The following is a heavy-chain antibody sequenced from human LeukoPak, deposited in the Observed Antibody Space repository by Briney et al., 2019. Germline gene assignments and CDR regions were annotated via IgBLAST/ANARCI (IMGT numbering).Heavy chain of an antibody. CDR1: GFTFSGFG. Sequence: GGSLRLSCAASGFTFSGFGMHWVRQAPGKGLEWVAFIRYDGSNKYYADSVKGRFTISRDNSKNTLYLQMNSLRAEDTAVYYCATYRQVLLPFESWGQGTLVTVSS. V-gene: IGHV3-30*02. D-gene: IGHD2-8*02. CDR3: ATYRQVLLPFES. CDR2: IRYDGSNK. J-gene: IGHJ4*02.